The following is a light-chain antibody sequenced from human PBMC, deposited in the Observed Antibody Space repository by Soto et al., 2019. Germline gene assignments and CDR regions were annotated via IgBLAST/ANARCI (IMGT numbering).Light chain of an antibody. J-gene: IGKJ4*01. CDR2: DAS. CDR3: QQYGSSPLT. Sequence: EIVLPQSPDTLPLSPGERATLSCRASQSVRSNYLAWYHQKPGQAPRFLIYDASSMATGIPDRFSGSGAGTDVTLTISRLEPEDFAVYYGQQYGSSPLTFGGGTKVEIK. CDR1: QSVRSNY. V-gene: IGKV3-20*01.